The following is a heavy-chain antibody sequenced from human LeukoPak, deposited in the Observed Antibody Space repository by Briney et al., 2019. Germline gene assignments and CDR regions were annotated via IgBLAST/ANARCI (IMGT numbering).Heavy chain of an antibody. D-gene: IGHD3-22*01. Sequence: GGSLRLSCAASGFTFSSYGMHWVRQAPGKGLEWVAFIRYDGSNKYYADSVKGRFTISRDNAKNSLYLQMNSLRAEDTALYYCAKGGYNYYYYYMDVWGKGTTVTISS. CDR3: AKGGYNYYYYYMDV. CDR1: GFTFSSYG. CDR2: IRYDGSNK. J-gene: IGHJ6*03. V-gene: IGHV3-30*02.